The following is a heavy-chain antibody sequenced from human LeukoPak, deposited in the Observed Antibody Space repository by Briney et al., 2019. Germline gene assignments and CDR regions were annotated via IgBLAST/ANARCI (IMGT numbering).Heavy chain of an antibody. D-gene: IGHD3-10*01. Sequence: SETLSLTCTVSGGSISSYYWSWIRQPPGKGLEWIGYIYYSGSTNYNPSLKSRVTISVDTSKNQFSLKLSSVTAADTAVYYCARARGGYYGSGILGPFDYWGQGTLVTVSS. V-gene: IGHV4-59*01. CDR2: IYYSGST. CDR3: ARARGGYYGSGILGPFDY. J-gene: IGHJ4*02. CDR1: GGSISSYY.